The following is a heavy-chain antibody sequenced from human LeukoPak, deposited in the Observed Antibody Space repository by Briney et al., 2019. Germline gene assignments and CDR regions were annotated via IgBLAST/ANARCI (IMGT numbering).Heavy chain of an antibody. V-gene: IGHV4-59*01. D-gene: IGHD6-13*01. CDR1: GGSISSYY. Sequence: SETLSLTCTVSGGSISSYYWSWIRQSPGKGLEWIGYIRNSGSTNYNPSLKSRVTMSVDTSKNQFSLKLNSVTAADTAVYYCARWAAAGERRENWFDPWGQGTLVTVSS. CDR2: IRNSGST. CDR3: ARWAAAGERRENWFDP. J-gene: IGHJ5*02.